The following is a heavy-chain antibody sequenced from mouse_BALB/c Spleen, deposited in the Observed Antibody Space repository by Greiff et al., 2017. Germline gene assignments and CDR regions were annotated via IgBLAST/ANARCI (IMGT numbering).Heavy chain of an antibody. V-gene: IGHV1-80*01. Sequence: QVQLQQSGAELVRPGSSVKISCKASGYAFSSYWMNWVKQRPGQGLEWIGQIYPGDGDTNYNGKFKGKATLTADKSSSTAYMQLSSLTSEDSAVYFCARGSGKTAMDYWGQGTSVTVSS. CDR1: GYAFSSYW. CDR3: ARGSGKTAMDY. D-gene: IGHD1-3*01. J-gene: IGHJ4*01. CDR2: IYPGDGDT.